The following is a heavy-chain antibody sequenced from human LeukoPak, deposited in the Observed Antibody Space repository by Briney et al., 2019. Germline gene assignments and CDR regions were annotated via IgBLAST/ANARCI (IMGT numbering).Heavy chain of an antibody. CDR2: INHSGST. J-gene: IGHJ5*02. Sequence: SETLSLTCAVYGVSFSGYYWSWIRQPPGKGLEWIGEINHSGSTNYNPSLKSRVTISVDTSKNHFSLMLRSVTAADTAVYYCANYGSGTYRFDPWGQGTLVTVSS. D-gene: IGHD3-10*01. CDR3: ANYGSGTYRFDP. CDR1: GVSFSGYY. V-gene: IGHV4-34*09.